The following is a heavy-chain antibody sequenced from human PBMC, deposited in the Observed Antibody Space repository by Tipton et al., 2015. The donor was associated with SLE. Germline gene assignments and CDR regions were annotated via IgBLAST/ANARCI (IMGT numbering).Heavy chain of an antibody. J-gene: IGHJ5*02. CDR2: IYYSGST. CDR1: GGSISSYY. V-gene: IGHV4-59*01. D-gene: IGHD2-15*01. Sequence: TLSLTCTVSGGSISSYYWSWIRQPPGKGLEWIGYIYYSGSTNYKPSLKSRVTISVDTSKNQFSLKLSSVTAADPAVYYCARDLSRYCSGGSCLNWFDPWGQGTLVTVSS. CDR3: ARDLSRYCSGGSCLNWFDP.